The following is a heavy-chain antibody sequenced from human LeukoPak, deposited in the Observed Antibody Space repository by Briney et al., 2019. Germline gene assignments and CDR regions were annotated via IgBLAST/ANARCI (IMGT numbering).Heavy chain of an antibody. Sequence: ASVKVSCKASGYTFTGYYMHWVRQAPGQGLEWMGWINPNSGGTNYAQKFQGRVTMTRDTSISTAYVELSRLRSDDTAVYYCARVMDDYSNYDVGIAYWGQGTLVTVSS. CDR2: INPNSGGT. CDR1: GYTFTGYY. V-gene: IGHV1-2*02. J-gene: IGHJ4*02. D-gene: IGHD4-11*01. CDR3: ARVMDDYSNYDVGIAY.